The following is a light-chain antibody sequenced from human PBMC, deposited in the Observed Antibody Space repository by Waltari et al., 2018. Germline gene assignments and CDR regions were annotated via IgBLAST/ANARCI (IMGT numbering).Light chain of an antibody. CDR1: QSVGSS. Sequence: EIVLTQSPATLSLSPGERATLSCRASQSVGSSLAWYQQKPGQAPRLLIYDASNRATGIPAKFSGSGAGTDFTLTISSLEPEDFAVYYCQQRSNLLTFGGGTKVEIK. CDR3: QQRSNLLT. CDR2: DAS. V-gene: IGKV3-11*01. J-gene: IGKJ4*01.